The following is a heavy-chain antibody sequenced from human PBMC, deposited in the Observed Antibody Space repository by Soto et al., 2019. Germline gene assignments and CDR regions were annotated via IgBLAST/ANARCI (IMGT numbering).Heavy chain of an antibody. Sequence: QVQLVESGGGVVQPGRSLRLSCAASGFTFSSYAMHWVRQAPGKGLEWVAVISYDGSNKYYADSVKGRFTISRDNSKNTLYLQMNSLRAEDTAVYYCARDRYASGSYEMSYYYYGMDVWGQGTTVTVSS. CDR2: ISYDGSNK. V-gene: IGHV3-30-3*01. D-gene: IGHD3-10*01. J-gene: IGHJ6*02. CDR1: GFTFSSYA. CDR3: ARDRYASGSYEMSYYYYGMDV.